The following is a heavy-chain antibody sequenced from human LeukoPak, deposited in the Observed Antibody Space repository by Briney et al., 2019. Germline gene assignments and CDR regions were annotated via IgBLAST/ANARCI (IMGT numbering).Heavy chain of an antibody. D-gene: IGHD2-15*01. J-gene: IGHJ5*02. V-gene: IGHV1-2*02. CDR1: GYTFTGYY. Sequence: ASVKVSCKASGYTFTGYYMHWVRQAPGQGLEWMGWINPNSGGTNYAQKSQGRVTITRDTSASTAYMELSSLRSEDTAVYYCARDPWDLGYCSGGSCYPGNNWFDPWGQGTLVTVSS. CDR3: ARDPWDLGYCSGGSCYPGNNWFDP. CDR2: INPNSGGT.